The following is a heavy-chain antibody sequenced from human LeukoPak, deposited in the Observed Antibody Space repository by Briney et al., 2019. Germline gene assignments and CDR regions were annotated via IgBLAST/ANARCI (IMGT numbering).Heavy chain of an antibody. CDR3: ARSKDTAMFN. CDR1: GFTLSSYS. V-gene: IGHV3-48*02. Sequence: GGSLRLACAASGFTLSSYSMSWGRQAPGKGLWWGSYISSSSSTSITIYYADSVKGRFTTYSDNAKSSLYLQMKSLRDEDTAVYYCARSKDTAMFNWGQGTLVTVSS. D-gene: IGHD5-18*01. CDR2: ISSSSSTSITI. J-gene: IGHJ4*02.